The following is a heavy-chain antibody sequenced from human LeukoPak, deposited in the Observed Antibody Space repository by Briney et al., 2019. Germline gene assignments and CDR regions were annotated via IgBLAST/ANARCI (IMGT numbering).Heavy chain of an antibody. V-gene: IGHV3-30*02. CDR2: IRYDGSNK. J-gene: IGHJ4*02. CDR1: GFTFSSYG. CDR3: AKLKGSSGYYAPGFDY. Sequence: GGSLRLSCAASGFTFSSYGMHWVRQAPGKGLEWVAFIRYDGSNKYYADSVKGRFTISRDNSKNTLYLQMNSLRAEDTAVYYCAKLKGSSGYYAPGFDYWGQGTLVTVSS. D-gene: IGHD3-22*01.